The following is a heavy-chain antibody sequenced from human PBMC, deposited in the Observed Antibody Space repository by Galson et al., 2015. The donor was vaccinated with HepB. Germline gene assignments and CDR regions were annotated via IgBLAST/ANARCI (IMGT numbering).Heavy chain of an antibody. Sequence: SLRLSCAASGFTFSSYAMSWVRQAPGKGLEWVANIKQDGSEKYYVDSVKGRFTISRDNAKNSLYLQMNSLRAEDTAVYYCARERAYYYDSSGPHDAFDIWGQGTMVTVSS. CDR3: ARERAYYYDSSGPHDAFDI. CDR2: IKQDGSEK. J-gene: IGHJ3*02. D-gene: IGHD3-22*01. CDR1: GFTFSSYA. V-gene: IGHV3-7*03.